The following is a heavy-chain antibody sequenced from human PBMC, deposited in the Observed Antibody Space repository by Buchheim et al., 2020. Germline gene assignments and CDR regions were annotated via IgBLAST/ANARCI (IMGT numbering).Heavy chain of an antibody. Sequence: QVQLQESGPGLVKPSQTLSLTCTVSGGSISSGGYFWGWIRQHPGKGLEWIGHIDYSGSTYYNPSLKSRVTISADTSKHPFSLKLGSVTAADTAVYYCARYIFGVIGSSHFDYWGQGSL. CDR3: ARYIFGVIGSSHFDY. J-gene: IGHJ4*02. CDR1: GGSISSGGYF. V-gene: IGHV4-31*03. CDR2: IDYSGST. D-gene: IGHD3-3*01.